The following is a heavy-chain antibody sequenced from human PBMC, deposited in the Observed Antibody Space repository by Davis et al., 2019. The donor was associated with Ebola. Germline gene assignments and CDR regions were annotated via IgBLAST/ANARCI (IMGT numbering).Heavy chain of an antibody. CDR2: INHSGST. V-gene: IGHV4-34*01. Sequence: SETLSLTCAVYGVSFSGYYWSWIRQPPGKGLEWIGEINHSGSTNYNPSLKSRVTISVDTSKNQFSLKLSSVTAADTAVYYCARHPHWNYRAFDIWGQGTMVTVSS. D-gene: IGHD1-7*01. CDR3: ARHPHWNYRAFDI. CDR1: GVSFSGYY. J-gene: IGHJ3*02.